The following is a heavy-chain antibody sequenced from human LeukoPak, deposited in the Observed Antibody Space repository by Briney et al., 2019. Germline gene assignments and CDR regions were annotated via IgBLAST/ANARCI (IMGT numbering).Heavy chain of an antibody. CDR2: ISAYNGNT. CDR1: GYTFTSYG. Sequence: ASVKVSCKASGYTFTSYGISWVRQAPGQGLEWMGWISAYNGNTNYAQKLQGRVTMTTDTSMSTAYMELRSLRSDDTAVCYRARVLLGITGTPYYFDYWGQGTLVTVSS. D-gene: IGHD1-20*01. J-gene: IGHJ4*02. V-gene: IGHV1-18*01. CDR3: ARVLLGITGTPYYFDY.